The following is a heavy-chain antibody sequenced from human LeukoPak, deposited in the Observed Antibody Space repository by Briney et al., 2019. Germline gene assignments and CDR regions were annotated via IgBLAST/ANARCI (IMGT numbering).Heavy chain of an antibody. CDR1: GFTFSRYW. V-gene: IGHV3-74*01. D-gene: IGHD3-22*01. J-gene: IGHJ1*01. CDR2: INGDGSTT. CDR3: ATGNYYDSRGYYTFGH. Sequence: GGSLRLSCAASGFTFSRYWMHWVRQAPGKGLVWVSPINGDGSTTSYADSVKGGFTISRDNAKNTLYLQMNSLRAEDTAVYYCATGNYYDSRGYYTFGHWGQGTLVTVSS.